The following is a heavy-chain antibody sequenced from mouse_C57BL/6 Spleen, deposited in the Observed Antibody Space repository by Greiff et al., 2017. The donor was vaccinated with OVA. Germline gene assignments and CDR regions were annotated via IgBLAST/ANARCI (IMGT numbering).Heavy chain of an antibody. CDR2: IDPSDSYT. CDR1: GYTFTSYW. CDR3: ARSEVATRYFDD. J-gene: IGHJ1*03. V-gene: IGHV1-69*01. Sequence: QVQLKQPGAELVMPGASVKLSCKASGYTFTSYWMHWVKQRPGQGLEWIGEIDPSDSYTNYNQKFKGKSTLTVDKSSSTAYMQLSSLTSEDSAVYYCARSEVATRYFDDWGKGTTVTVSS. D-gene: IGHD1-1*01.